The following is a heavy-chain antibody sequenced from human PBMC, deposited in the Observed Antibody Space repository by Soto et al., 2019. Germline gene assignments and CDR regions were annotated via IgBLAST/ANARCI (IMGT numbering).Heavy chain of an antibody. CDR2: ISAYNGNT. D-gene: IGHD3-22*01. V-gene: IGHV1-18*01. CDR1: GYTFTSYG. J-gene: IGHJ5*02. Sequence: ASVKVSCKASGYTFTSYGISWVRQAPGQGLEWMGRISAYNGNTNYAQKLQGRVTMTTDTSTSTAYMELRSLRYDDTAVYYCARFFMFYDSSGCNNWLDPWGPVTMVTVYS. CDR3: ARFFMFYDSSGCNNWLDP.